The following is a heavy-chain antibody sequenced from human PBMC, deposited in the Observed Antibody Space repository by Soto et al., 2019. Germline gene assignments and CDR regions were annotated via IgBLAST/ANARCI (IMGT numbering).Heavy chain of an antibody. CDR1: GGSISSYY. CDR2: IYYSGST. J-gene: IGHJ4*02. V-gene: IGHV4-59*01. D-gene: IGHD6-19*01. Sequence: PSETLSLTCTVSGGSISSYYWSWIRQPPGKGLEWIGYIYYSGSTNYNPSLKSRVTISVDTSKNQFSLKLSSVTAADTAVYYCAREGAPQWLAYFDYWGQGTLVTVSS. CDR3: AREGAPQWLAYFDY.